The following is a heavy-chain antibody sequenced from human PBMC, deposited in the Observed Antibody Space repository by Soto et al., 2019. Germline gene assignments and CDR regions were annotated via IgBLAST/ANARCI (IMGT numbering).Heavy chain of an antibody. CDR3: ARDAALGLFDY. CDR1: GYSYTSYA. CDR2: ISAYNGNT. Sequence: QVQLVQSGAEVKKPGASVKVSCKASGYSYTSYAISWVRQAPGQGLEWMGWISAYNGNTNYAQKLQGRVTMTTDTSTRTANMELRSLRSDDTAVYYCARDAALGLFDYWGQGTLVTVSS. D-gene: IGHD1-7*01. J-gene: IGHJ4*02. V-gene: IGHV1-18*01.